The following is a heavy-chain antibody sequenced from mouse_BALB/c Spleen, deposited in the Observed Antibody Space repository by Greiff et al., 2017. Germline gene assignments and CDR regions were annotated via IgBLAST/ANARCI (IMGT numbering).Heavy chain of an antibody. V-gene: IGHV2-2*02. CDR3: ARNGYRYFAWFAY. Sequence: VQRVESGPGLVQPSQSLSITCTVSGFSLTSYGVHWVRQSPGKGLEWLGVIWSGGSTDYNAAFISRLSISKDNSKSQVFFKMNSLQANDTAIYYCARNGYRYFAWFAYWGQGTLVTVSA. CDR1: GFSLTSYG. CDR2: IWSGGST. D-gene: IGHD2-14*01. J-gene: IGHJ3*01.